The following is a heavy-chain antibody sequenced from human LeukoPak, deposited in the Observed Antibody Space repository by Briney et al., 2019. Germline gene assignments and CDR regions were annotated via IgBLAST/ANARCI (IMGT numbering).Heavy chain of an antibody. Sequence: GGPLRLSCAASGFTFSSYGMHWVRQAPGKGLEWVAVIWYDGSNKYYADSVKGRFTISRDNAKNSLYLQMNSLRAEDTAVYYCARYCSSTSCYDNWFDPWGQGTLVTVSS. V-gene: IGHV3-33*01. CDR2: IWYDGSNK. J-gene: IGHJ5*02. D-gene: IGHD2-2*01. CDR1: GFTFSSYG. CDR3: ARYCSSTSCYDNWFDP.